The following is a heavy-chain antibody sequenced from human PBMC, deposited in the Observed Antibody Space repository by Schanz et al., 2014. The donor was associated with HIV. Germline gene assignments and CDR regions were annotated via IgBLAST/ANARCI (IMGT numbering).Heavy chain of an antibody. J-gene: IGHJ4*02. V-gene: IGHV1-69*01. D-gene: IGHD1-26*01. CDR2: IIPIFGTS. Sequence: QVQLVQSGAEVKKPGSSVKVSCKASGGTFSNYAINWVRQAPGQGLEWMGGIIPIFGTSNYAQKFQGRVTITADESTSTAYMELSSLRSEDTAVYYCERGRYSGSYYNYWGQGTLVTVSS. CDR3: ERGRYSGSYYNY. CDR1: GGTFSNYA.